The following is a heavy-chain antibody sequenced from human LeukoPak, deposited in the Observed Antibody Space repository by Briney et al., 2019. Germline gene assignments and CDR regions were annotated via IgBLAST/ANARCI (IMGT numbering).Heavy chain of an antibody. J-gene: IGHJ4*02. V-gene: IGHV3-64D*06. CDR2: ISGAGGNT. Sequence: PGGSLRLSCSTFGFTFNNYAMHWVRQAPGKGLEYVSSISGAGGNTHYADSVKGRFTISRDNSKNTLYLQMSSLRAEDTALYYCVKDTISGTSGFSGSFEYWGQGTLHTVSS. CDR3: VKDTISGTSGFSGSFEY. CDR1: GFTFNNYA. D-gene: IGHD5-12*01.